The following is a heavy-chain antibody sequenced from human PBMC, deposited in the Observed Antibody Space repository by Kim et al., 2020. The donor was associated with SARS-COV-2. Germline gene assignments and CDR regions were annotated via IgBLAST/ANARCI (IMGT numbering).Heavy chain of an antibody. Sequence: GGSLRLSCTASGFTFSNYAMTWVCQAPWVRQAPGKGLEWVPVISGSGGNIYYANSVKGRFTISRDNSKNTVYLQMDSLRAEDTAIYYCAKMGVGLKVTPPFNWGQGTLVTVSS. CDR2: ISGSGGNI. CDR1: GFTFSNYA. D-gene: IGHD2-21*02. V-gene: IGHV3-23*01. CDR3: AKMGVGLKVTPPFN. J-gene: IGHJ4*02.